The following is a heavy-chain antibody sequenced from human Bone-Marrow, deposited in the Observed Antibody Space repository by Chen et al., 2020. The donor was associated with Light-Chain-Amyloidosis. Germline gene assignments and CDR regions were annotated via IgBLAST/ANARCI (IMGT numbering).Heavy chain of an antibody. CDR1: GGSISSGSYY. V-gene: IGHV4-61*02. Sequence: QVQLQESGPGLVKPSQTLSLTCTVSGGSISSGSYYWSWIRQPAGKGLEWIGRIYTSGSTNYNPSLKSRVTISVDTSKNQFSLKLSSVTAADTAVYYCARSSSSWYEEYYYYYYYMDVWGKGTTVTVSS. D-gene: IGHD6-13*01. J-gene: IGHJ6*03. CDR3: ARSSSSWYEEYYYYYYYMDV. CDR2: IYTSGST.